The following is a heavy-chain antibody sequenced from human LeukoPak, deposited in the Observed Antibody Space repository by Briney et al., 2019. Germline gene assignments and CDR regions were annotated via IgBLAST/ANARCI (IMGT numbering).Heavy chain of an antibody. CDR2: INEHGSIT. D-gene: IGHD6-19*01. J-gene: IGHJ4*01. Sequence: PGESLRLSCAASGFTFSTYWMHWVRQTPGEGLVWVSRINEHGSITDYADSVRDRFTISRDNAKNTLYLHMNSLRAEDTAMYYCARDVAGAGSHWGYGTLVTVSS. CDR1: GFTFSTYW. CDR3: ARDVAGAGSH. V-gene: IGHV3-74*01.